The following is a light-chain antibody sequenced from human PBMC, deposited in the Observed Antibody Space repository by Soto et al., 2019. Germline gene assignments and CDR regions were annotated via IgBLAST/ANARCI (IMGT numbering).Light chain of an antibody. V-gene: IGKV3-20*01. CDR2: GAS. CDR1: QSVSSSY. Sequence: EIVLTQSPGTLSLSPGERATLSCRARQSVSSSYLAWYQQKPGQAPRLLIYGASSRATGIPDGFSGGGYGTDFTLTISRLEPEDFAVYYCQQYGSSPAFTFGGGTKVE. J-gene: IGKJ4*01. CDR3: QQYGSSPAFT.